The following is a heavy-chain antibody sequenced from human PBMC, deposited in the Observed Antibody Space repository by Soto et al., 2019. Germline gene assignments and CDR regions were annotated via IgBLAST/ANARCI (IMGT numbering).Heavy chain of an antibody. V-gene: IGHV3-72*01. J-gene: IGHJ6*03. CDR3: ARVPPNPLVLDYYYSMDV. Sequence: EVQLVESGGGLVQPGGSLRLSCAASGFTFSDHYMDWVRQAPGKGLEWVGRSRNKANSYTTEYAASVKGRFTISRDDSKNSLYLQMNSLKTEDTAVYYCARVPPNPLVLDYYYSMDVWGKGTTVTVSS. CDR1: GFTFSDHY. D-gene: IGHD6-6*01. CDR2: SRNKANSYTT.